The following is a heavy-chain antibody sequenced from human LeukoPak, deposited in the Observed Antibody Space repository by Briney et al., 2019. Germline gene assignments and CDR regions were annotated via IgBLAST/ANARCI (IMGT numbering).Heavy chain of an antibody. D-gene: IGHD6-13*01. CDR3: ARESSSWYGYYYYYMDV. CDR2: IYTSGST. J-gene: IGHJ6*03. CDR1: GGSISSYY. V-gene: IGHV4-4*07. Sequence: PSETLSLTCTVSGGSISSYYWSWIRQPAGKGLEWIGRIYTSGSTNYNPSLKSRVTMSVDTSKNQFSLKLSSVTAADTAVYYCARESSSWYGYYYYYMDVWGKGTTVTISS.